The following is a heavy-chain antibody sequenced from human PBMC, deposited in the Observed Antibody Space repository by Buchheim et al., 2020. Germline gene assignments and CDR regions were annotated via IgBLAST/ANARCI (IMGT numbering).Heavy chain of an antibody. CDR1: EFTFTNAW. J-gene: IGHJ4*02. V-gene: IGHV3-7*01. Sequence: EVQLVESGGDLVKPGESLRLSCAASEFTFTNAWMSWIRQAPGKGLEWVANIKQDGSEKYYVDSVKGRFTISRDYAKNSLYLQMNSLRAEDTAVYYCASSYQAAYFDYWGQGTL. D-gene: IGHD2-2*01. CDR2: IKQDGSEK. CDR3: ASSYQAAYFDY.